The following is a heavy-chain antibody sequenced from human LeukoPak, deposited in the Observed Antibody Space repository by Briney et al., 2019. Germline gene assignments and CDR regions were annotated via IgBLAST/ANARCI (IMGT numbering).Heavy chain of an antibody. J-gene: IGHJ5*02. CDR3: ASDLFGSGHFLPESP. V-gene: IGHV4-61*01. CDR2: VYYTGAT. Sequence: PSETLSLTCTVSGASVSSDSYYWSWIRQPPGKGLEWIGYVYYTGATNYNPSLKGRVTMSVDTSKNEISLKLRSVTTADTAVYYCASDLFGSGHFLPESPWGQGTLVTVSS. D-gene: IGHD3-10*01. CDR1: GASVSSDSYY.